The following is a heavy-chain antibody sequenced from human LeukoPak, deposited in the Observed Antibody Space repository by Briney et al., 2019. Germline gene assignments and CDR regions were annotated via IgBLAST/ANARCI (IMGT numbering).Heavy chain of an antibody. Sequence: SETLSLTCSVSGDSISLSFYYWGWIRQPPGKALEWIGSVYYSGTTSYNPSLKSRVTMSVDTSKNQFSLKLRSATAADTAVYYCASTRVIAGIGDYYFDYWGQGTLVTVSS. J-gene: IGHJ4*02. V-gene: IGHV4-39*07. CDR3: ASTRVIAGIGDYYFDY. D-gene: IGHD6-13*01. CDR2: VYYSGTT. CDR1: GDSISLSFYY.